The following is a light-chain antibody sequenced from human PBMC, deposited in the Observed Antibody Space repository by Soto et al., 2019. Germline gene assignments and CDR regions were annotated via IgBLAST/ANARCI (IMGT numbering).Light chain of an antibody. Sequence: QSVLTQPASVSGSPGQSVTISCAGTSGDVGGYNYVSWYQQHPVKAPKLMIHAVTNRPSGVSNRFSGSKSGNTASLTISSLQAEDEADYYCCSYTGASTYVFGTGTKLTVL. CDR2: AVT. J-gene: IGLJ1*01. V-gene: IGLV2-14*01. CDR3: CSYTGASTYV. CDR1: SGDVGGYNY.